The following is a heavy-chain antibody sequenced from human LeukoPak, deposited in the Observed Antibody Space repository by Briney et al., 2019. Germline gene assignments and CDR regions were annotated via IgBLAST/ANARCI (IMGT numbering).Heavy chain of an antibody. D-gene: IGHD5-18*01. J-gene: IGHJ4*02. Sequence: SETLSLTCTVSGGSFEHYFWSWTRQPPGKGLEFIGYVYYTGSTDYSPSLKSRLTISADTSKNQFSLKLSSVTAADTAVYYCASHRRSHGAEYWGQGTLVTVSS. CDR1: GGSFEHYF. V-gene: IGHV4-59*01. CDR3: ASHRRSHGAEY. CDR2: VYYTGST.